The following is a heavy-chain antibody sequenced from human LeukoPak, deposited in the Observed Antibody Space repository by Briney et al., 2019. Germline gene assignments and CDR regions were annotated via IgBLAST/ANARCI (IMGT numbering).Heavy chain of an antibody. Sequence: TGGSLRLSCAASGFTFSTYWMQWVRQAPGKGLVWVSHITSDGRSTTCADSVRGRFTTSRDNAKNTLYLQMNSLRVEDTAVYYCVRDNYGVDYWGQGTLVTVSS. CDR2: ITSDGRST. J-gene: IGHJ4*02. CDR1: GFTFSTYW. D-gene: IGHD3-16*01. V-gene: IGHV3-74*03. CDR3: VRDNYGVDY.